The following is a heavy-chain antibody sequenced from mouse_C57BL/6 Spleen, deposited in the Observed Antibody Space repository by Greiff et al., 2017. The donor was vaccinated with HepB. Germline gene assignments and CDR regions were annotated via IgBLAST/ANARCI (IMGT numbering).Heavy chain of an antibody. CDR3: VCGPRQLRLDY. CDR2: INPNNGGT. V-gene: IGHV1-26*01. J-gene: IGHJ2*01. CDR1: GYTFTDYY. D-gene: IGHD3-2*02. Sequence: EVQLQQSGPELVKPGASVKISCKASGYTFTDYYMNWVKQSHGKSLEWIGDINPNNGGTSYNQKFKGKATLTVDKSSSTAYMELRSLTSEDSAVYYCVCGPRQLRLDYWGQGSTLTVSS.